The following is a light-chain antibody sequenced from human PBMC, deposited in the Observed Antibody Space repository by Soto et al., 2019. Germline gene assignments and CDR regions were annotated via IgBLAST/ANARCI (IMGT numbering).Light chain of an antibody. CDR2: EVS. CDR1: SSDVGEENY. J-gene: IGLJ2*01. CDR3: SSFAGSPVV. Sequence: QSALTQPPSASGSPGQSVTITCSGTSSDVGEENYVSWYQQHLGKVPKLILYEVSKRPSGVPDRFSGSRSGNMASLTVSGLQAEDEADYYCSSFAGSPVVFGGGTKLTVL. V-gene: IGLV2-8*01.